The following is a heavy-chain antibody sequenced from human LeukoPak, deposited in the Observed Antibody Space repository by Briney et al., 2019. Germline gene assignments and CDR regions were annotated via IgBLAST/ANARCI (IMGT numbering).Heavy chain of an antibody. V-gene: IGHV4-59*01. CDR3: VRITQGKVDY. CDR1: GGSIRGYY. Sequence: SETLSLTCSVSGGSIRGYYWGWIRQPPGKGLEWIGYTSDSGSTNYTPSLKSRVTISVDTSKNQFSLKLSSVDTADTAVYHCVRITQGKVDYWGQGTLVTVSS. CDR2: TSDSGST. J-gene: IGHJ4*02.